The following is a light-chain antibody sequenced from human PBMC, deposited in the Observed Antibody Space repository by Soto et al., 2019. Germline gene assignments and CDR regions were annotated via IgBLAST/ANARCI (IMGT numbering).Light chain of an antibody. CDR2: AAS. CDR3: QQYGSSLYT. CDR1: QSVSSSY. V-gene: IGKV3-20*01. J-gene: IGKJ2*01. Sequence: EIVWTQSPGTLSLSPGERATLSCRASQSVSSSYLAWYQQKPGQAPSLLIYAASSRATGIPDRFSGSGSGTDFTLTISRLEPEDFAVYYCQQYGSSLYTFGQGTQLEIK.